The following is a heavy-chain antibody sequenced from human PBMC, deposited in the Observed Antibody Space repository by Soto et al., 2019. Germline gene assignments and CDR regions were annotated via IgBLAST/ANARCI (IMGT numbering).Heavy chain of an antibody. CDR3: AKNQGVELVPLPIVDWFDP. CDR2: ISGSGFKK. D-gene: IGHD2-21*01. Sequence: GSLRLSCAASCFIFENFGMSWVRQAPGKGLEWISSISGSGFKKYYADSVKGRFTISRDNSKSTVYLELNNLSAEDTAVYHCAKNQGVELVPLPIVDWFDPWGQGSVVTVSS. J-gene: IGHJ5*02. CDR1: CFIFENFG. V-gene: IGHV3-23*01.